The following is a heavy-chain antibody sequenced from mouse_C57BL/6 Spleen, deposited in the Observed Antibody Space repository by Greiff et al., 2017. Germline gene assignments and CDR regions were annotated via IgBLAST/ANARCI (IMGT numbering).Heavy chain of an antibody. CDR1: GYAFSSSW. Sequence: VQLQQSGPELVKPGASVKISCKASGYAFSSSWMNWVKQRPGKGLEWIGRIYPGDGDTNYNGKFKGKATLTADKSSSTAYMQLSSLTSEDSAVYFCARRGVITTVVAHYYAMDYWGQGASVTVSS. D-gene: IGHD1-1*01. CDR2: IYPGDGDT. CDR3: ARRGVITTVVAHYYAMDY. J-gene: IGHJ4*01. V-gene: IGHV1-82*01.